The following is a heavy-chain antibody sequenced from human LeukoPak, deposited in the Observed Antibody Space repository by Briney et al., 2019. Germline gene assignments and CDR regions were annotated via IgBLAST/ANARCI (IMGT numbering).Heavy chain of an antibody. J-gene: IGHJ4*02. V-gene: IGHV6-1*01. CDR1: GDSVSSNSAA. CDR2: TYYRSKWYY. D-gene: IGHD2-15*01. Sequence: SQTLSLTCAISGDSVSSNSAAWNWIRQSPSRGLEWLGRTYYRSKWYYDYALSVKSRSTINPDTSENQFSLQLNSVTSDDTAVYYCARDGTWRLDYWGQGILVTVSS. CDR3: ARDGTWRLDY.